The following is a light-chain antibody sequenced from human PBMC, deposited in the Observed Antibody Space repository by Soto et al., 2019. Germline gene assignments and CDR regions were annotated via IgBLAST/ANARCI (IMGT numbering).Light chain of an antibody. V-gene: IGKV1-39*01. Sequence: DIQMTQSPSSLSASVGDRVTITCRASQNINNFLNWYQQRPGKAPNLLIYTASNLQSGVPLRFTGSGSGTDFTLTISSLQPEDFATYYCQQSYSPRMWTFGQGTKVEIK. J-gene: IGKJ1*01. CDR2: TAS. CDR3: QQSYSPRMWT. CDR1: QNINNF.